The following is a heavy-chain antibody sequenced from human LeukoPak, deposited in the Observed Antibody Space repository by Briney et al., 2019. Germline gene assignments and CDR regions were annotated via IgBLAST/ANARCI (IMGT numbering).Heavy chain of an antibody. D-gene: IGHD3-9*01. V-gene: IGHV4-4*07. Sequence: SETLSLTCTVSGGSISSYYWSWIRQPAGKGLEWIGRIYTSGSTNYNPSLKSRVTMSVDTSKNQFSLKLSSVTAADTAVYYCARGLSDYDILTGFYYYYGMDVWGQGTTVTVSS. CDR1: GGSISSYY. CDR3: ARGLSDYDILTGFYYYYGMDV. J-gene: IGHJ6*02. CDR2: IYTSGST.